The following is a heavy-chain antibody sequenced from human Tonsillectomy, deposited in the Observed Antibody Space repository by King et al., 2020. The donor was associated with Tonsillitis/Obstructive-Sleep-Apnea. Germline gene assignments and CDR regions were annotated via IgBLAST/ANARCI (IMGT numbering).Heavy chain of an antibody. CDR1: GGSISSYY. D-gene: IGHD2-8*01. Sequence: VQLQESGPGLVKPSETLSLTCTVSGGSISSYYWSWIRQPPGKGLERIGYIYYSGGTNYNPSLKSRVTISVDTSKNQFSLKLSSVTAADTAVYYCAREGAVMNAFDIWGQGTMVTVSS. CDR3: AREGAVMNAFDI. J-gene: IGHJ3*02. CDR2: IYYSGGT. V-gene: IGHV4-59*01.